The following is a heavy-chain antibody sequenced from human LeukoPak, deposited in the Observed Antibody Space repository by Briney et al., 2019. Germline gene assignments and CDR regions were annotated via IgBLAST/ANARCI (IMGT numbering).Heavy chain of an antibody. D-gene: IGHD6-13*01. CDR2: INTNTGNP. Sequence: ASVKVSCKASGYSFTSYAMNWVRQAPGQGLEWMGWINTNTGNPTYAQGFTGRFVFSLDTSVSTAYLQISSLKAEDTAVYYCAREFYNSSRYWFDPWGQGTLVTVSS. J-gene: IGHJ5*02. V-gene: IGHV7-4-1*02. CDR1: GYSFTSYA. CDR3: AREFYNSSRYWFDP.